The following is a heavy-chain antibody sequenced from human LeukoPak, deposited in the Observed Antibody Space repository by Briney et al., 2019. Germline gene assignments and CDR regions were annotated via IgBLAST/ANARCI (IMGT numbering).Heavy chain of an antibody. V-gene: IGHV3-33*01. J-gene: IGHJ6*02. CDR1: GFTFSSYG. CDR2: IWYDGSNK. CDR3: ASSVVRGVYYYYYGMDV. D-gene: IGHD3-10*01. Sequence: PGGSLRLPCAGSGFTFSSYGMHWVRQAPGKGLEWVAVIWYDGSNKYYADSVKGRFTISRDNSKNTLYLQMNSLRAEDSAVYFCASSVVRGVYYYYYGMDVWGQGTTVTVSS.